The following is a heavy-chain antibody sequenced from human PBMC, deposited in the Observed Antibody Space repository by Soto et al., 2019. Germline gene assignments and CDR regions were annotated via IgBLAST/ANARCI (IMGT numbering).Heavy chain of an antibody. Sequence: QVQLVQSGAEVRKPGASVKVSCKASGYTFTSCTLHWVRQAPGHRPEWMGWINADNGDTKYSQNFQGRVTITRDTSASRVYLEVSSLRSEATAVYFCARGSNAVVSGLGDFDSWGQGTLVTVSS. CDR2: INADNGDT. D-gene: IGHD3-22*01. J-gene: IGHJ4*02. CDR1: GYTFTSCT. CDR3: ARGSNAVVSGLGDFDS. V-gene: IGHV1-3*01.